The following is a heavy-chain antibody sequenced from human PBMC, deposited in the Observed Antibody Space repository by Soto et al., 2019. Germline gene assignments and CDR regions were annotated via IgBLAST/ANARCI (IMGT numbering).Heavy chain of an antibody. J-gene: IGHJ4*02. CDR1: GFTFSSYA. Sequence: GGPLRLSCAASGFTFSSYAMHWVRQAPGKGLEWVAVISYDGSNKYYADSVKGRFTISRDNSKNTLYLQMNSLRAEDTAVYYCARDGEGLRFLEWLLFESYFDYWGQGTLVTVSS. CDR3: ARDGEGLRFLEWLLFESYFDY. D-gene: IGHD3-3*01. CDR2: ISYDGSNK. V-gene: IGHV3-30-3*01.